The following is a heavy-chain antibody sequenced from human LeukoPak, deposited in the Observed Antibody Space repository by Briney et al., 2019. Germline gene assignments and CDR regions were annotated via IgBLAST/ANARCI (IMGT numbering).Heavy chain of an antibody. CDR2: MNPNSGNT. Sequence: GASVKVSCKASGYTFTSYDINWVRQATGQGLEWLGWMNPNSGNTGYAQKFQGRVTMTRNTSISTAYMELSSLRSEDTAVYYCARSLWFGELLSLDYWGQGTLVTVSS. D-gene: IGHD3-10*01. V-gene: IGHV1-8*01. CDR3: ARSLWFGELLSLDY. CDR1: GYTFTSYD. J-gene: IGHJ4*02.